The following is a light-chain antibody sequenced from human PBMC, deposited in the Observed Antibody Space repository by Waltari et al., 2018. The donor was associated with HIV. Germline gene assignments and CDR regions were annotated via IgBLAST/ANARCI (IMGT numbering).Light chain of an antibody. CDR3: QQFSLSPPLT. J-gene: IGKJ4*01. CDR2: WAS. CDR1: QSLLYGSNNKNR. Sequence: IVMPSSQDSLSGSLGERATITCKSSQSLLYGSNNKNRLAWYQQRPGQPPKLLISWASTRESGVPDRFSGSGSGTDFTLTINSLQAEDVAVYYCQQFSLSPPLTFGGGTKVEIK. V-gene: IGKV4-1*01.